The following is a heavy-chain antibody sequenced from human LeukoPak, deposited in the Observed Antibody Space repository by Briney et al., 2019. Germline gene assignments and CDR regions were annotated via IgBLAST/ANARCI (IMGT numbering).Heavy chain of an antibody. Sequence: GGSLRLSCAASGFTFSSYAMSWVRQAPGKGLEWVSAISGSGGTTYYADSMKGRFTISRDNSKNTLYLQMNSLRAEDTAVYYCAKXXXVVLVTRPDYWGQGTLVTVSS. CDR2: ISGSGGTT. V-gene: IGHV3-23*01. D-gene: IGHD2/OR15-2a*01. J-gene: IGHJ4*02. CDR1: GFTFSSYA. CDR3: AKXXXVVLVTRPDY.